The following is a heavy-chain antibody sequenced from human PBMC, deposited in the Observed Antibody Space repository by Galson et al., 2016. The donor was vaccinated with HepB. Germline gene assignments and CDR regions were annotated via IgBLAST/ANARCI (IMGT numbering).Heavy chain of an antibody. V-gene: IGHV3-53*01. J-gene: IGHJ4*02. CDR3: AAAGDFGDYGPFDY. Sequence: LRLSCAASGYSVSSSYMSWVRQAPGKGLEWVSVLYTGGTTYYADSGDGRFTISRDNSRNTLYLQMNSLRVEDTAVYFCAAAGDFGDYGPFDYWGQGTLVTVSS. CDR1: GYSVSSSY. CDR2: LYTGGTT. D-gene: IGHD4-17*01.